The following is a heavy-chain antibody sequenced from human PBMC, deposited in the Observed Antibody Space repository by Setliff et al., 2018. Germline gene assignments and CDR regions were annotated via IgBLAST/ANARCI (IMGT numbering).Heavy chain of an antibody. D-gene: IGHD6-6*01. CDR2: INHSGTT. Sequence: QPPGKGLEWIGEINHSGTTNYNPSLKRRVTISVDTTKNQFSLQLNSVTAADTAVYYCARDPSSVAARPGYWGQGTLVTVSS. CDR3: ARDPSSVAARPGY. J-gene: IGHJ4*02. V-gene: IGHV4-34*01.